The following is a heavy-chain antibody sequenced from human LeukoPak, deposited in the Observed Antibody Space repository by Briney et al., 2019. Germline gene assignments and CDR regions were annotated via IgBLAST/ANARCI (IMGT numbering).Heavy chain of an antibody. V-gene: IGHV3-30*18. CDR3: AKYEYYYDSSGYYGWFDP. Sequence: GRSLRLSCAASGFTFSSYGMHWVRQAPGKGLEWVAVISYDGSNKYYADSVKGRFTISRDNSKNTLYLQMNSLRAEDTAVYYCAKYEYYYDSSGYYGWFDPWGEETLVTVSS. CDR2: ISYDGSNK. J-gene: IGHJ5*02. CDR1: GFTFSSYG. D-gene: IGHD3-22*01.